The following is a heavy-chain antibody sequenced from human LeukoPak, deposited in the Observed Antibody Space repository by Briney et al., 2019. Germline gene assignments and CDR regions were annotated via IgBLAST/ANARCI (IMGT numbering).Heavy chain of an antibody. D-gene: IGHD1-1*01. V-gene: IGHV3-33*08. Sequence: GGSLRLSCAASGFTFISYWMGWVRQAPGKGLEWVAVIWYDGSNKYYADSVKGRFTISRDNSKNTLYLQMNSLRAEDTAVYYCARDSGPGNSYFDYWGQGTLVTVSS. CDR3: ARDSGPGNSYFDY. CDR2: IWYDGSNK. CDR1: GFTFISYW. J-gene: IGHJ4*02.